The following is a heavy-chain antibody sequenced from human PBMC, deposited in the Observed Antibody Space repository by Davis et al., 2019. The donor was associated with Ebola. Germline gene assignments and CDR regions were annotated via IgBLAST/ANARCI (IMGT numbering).Heavy chain of an antibody. Sequence: AASVKVSCKASGYTFTNYAIHWVRQAPGQRLEWMGWITAGNGDTKYSQKFQGRVTITSDTSASTAYMELSSLRSEDTAVYYCARDLVAGTLSYYYGMEVWGKGTTVIVSS. CDR1: GYTFTNYA. CDR2: ITAGNGDT. V-gene: IGHV1-3*01. J-gene: IGHJ6*04. CDR3: ARDLVAGTLSYYYGMEV. D-gene: IGHD2-15*01.